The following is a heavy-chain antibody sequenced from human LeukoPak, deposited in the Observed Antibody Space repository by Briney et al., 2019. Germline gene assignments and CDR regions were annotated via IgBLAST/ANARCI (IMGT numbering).Heavy chain of an antibody. CDR1: GYTFTSYD. J-gene: IGHJ6*02. V-gene: IGHV1-8*01. D-gene: IGHD3-22*01. CDR2: MNPNSGNT. Sequence: ASVKVSCKASGYTFTSYDINWVRQATGQGLGWMGWMNPNSGNTGYAQKFQGRVTMTRNTSISTAYMELSSLRSEDTAVYYCARSLYYYDSSGYYSGDYYYYGMDVWGQGTTVTVSS. CDR3: ARSLYYYDSSGYYSGDYYYYGMDV.